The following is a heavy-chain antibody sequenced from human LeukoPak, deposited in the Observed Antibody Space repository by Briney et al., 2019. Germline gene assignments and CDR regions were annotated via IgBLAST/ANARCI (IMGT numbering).Heavy chain of an antibody. CDR3: AREWREARKDAFDF. V-gene: IGHV3-66*01. D-gene: IGHD1-26*01. CDR1: VFNLSSTY. CDR2: INSGGTT. J-gene: IGHJ3*01. Sequence: GGSLRHSRVASVFNLSSTYMNWVRPAPGKGREGVSLINSGGTTYFPDSVKGRFTIARDNSKKTLILQMNSLRAEDSGVYYCAREWREARKDAFDFWGQGTMVTDSS.